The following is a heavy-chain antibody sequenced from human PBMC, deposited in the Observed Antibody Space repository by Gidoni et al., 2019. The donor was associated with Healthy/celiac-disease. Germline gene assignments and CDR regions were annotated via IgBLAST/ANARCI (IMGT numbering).Heavy chain of an antibody. V-gene: IGHV3-15*07. CDR3: TTGSGDPDYFDY. Sequence: EVQLVESGGGLVKPGGSLRLSCAASGFTFSTAWMNWVRQAPGKGLEWVGRIKSKTDGGTTDYAAPVKGRFTIARDDSKNTLYLQMNSLKTEDTAVYYCTTGSGDPDYFDYWGQGTLVTVSS. CDR1: GFTFSTAW. J-gene: IGHJ4*02. D-gene: IGHD4-17*01. CDR2: IKSKTDGGTT.